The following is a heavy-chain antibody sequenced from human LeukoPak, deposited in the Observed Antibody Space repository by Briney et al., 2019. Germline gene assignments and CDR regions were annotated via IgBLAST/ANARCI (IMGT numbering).Heavy chain of an antibody. J-gene: IGHJ3*02. CDR3: ARVGSTSSLRAFDI. CDR1: GGSISSSSYY. V-gene: IGHV4-39*07. Sequence: PSETLSLTCTVSGGSISSSSYYWGWIRQPPGKGLEWIGSIYYSGSTYYNPSLKSRVTISVDTSKNQFSLNLSSVTAADTAVYYCARVGSTSSLRAFDIWGPGTMVTVSS. D-gene: IGHD6-6*01. CDR2: IYYSGST.